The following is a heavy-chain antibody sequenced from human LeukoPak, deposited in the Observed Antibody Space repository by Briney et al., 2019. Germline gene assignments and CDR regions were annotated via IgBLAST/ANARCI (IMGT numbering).Heavy chain of an antibody. CDR3: ARAVTSTEGY. J-gene: IGHJ4*02. CDR1: GFVFSSYW. CDR2: INEGGSGK. Sequence: GGSLRLSCAASGFVFSSYWMTWVRQAPGKGLEWVASINEGGSGKYYVDSVEGRFTISRDNAQKSLYLEMNSLRAEDTAVYYCARAVTSTEGYWGQGTLVTVSS. D-gene: IGHD4-11*01. V-gene: IGHV3-7*03.